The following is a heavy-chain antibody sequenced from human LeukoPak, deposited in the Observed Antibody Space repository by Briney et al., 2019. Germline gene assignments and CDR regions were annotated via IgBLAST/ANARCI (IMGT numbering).Heavy chain of an antibody. CDR3: AKNRRGFNSDFYFDY. J-gene: IGHJ4*02. Sequence: GGSLRLSCAASGFTFGSYGMHWVRQAPGKGLEWVAVISYDGSNKYYADSVKGRFTISRDNSKNTLYLQMNSLRAEDMAVYYCAKNRRGFNSDFYFDYWGQGTLVTVSS. CDR2: ISYDGSNK. V-gene: IGHV3-30*18. D-gene: IGHD1-20*01. CDR1: GFTFGSYG.